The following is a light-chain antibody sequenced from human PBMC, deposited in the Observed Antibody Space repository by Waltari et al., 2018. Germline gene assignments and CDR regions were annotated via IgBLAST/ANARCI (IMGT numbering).Light chain of an antibody. CDR3: QQYYSYPRT. CDR1: QSLVHSDGNTY. Sequence: DVVMTQSPLSLPVTLGQPASISCRSSQSLVHSDGNTYLHWFHQRPGQSPRRLIYKVSNRDSGVPDRFSGSGSGTDFTLTISCLQSEDFATYYCQQYYSYPRTFGQGTKVEIK. CDR2: KVS. V-gene: IGKV2-30*02. J-gene: IGKJ1*01.